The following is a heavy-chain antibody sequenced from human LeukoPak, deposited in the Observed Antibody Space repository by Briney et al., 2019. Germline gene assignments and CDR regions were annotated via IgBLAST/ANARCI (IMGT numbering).Heavy chain of an antibody. V-gene: IGHV3-7*01. J-gene: IGHJ4*02. D-gene: IGHD2-2*01. CDR2: IKQDGSEK. CDR1: GFTFSSYW. CDR3: ARRYCSSTSCYGAYFDY. Sequence: GGSLRLSCAASGFTFSSYWMSWVRQAPGKGLECVANIKQDGSEKYYVDSVKGRFTISRDNAKNSLYLQMNSLRAEDTAVYYCARRYCSSTSCYGAYFDYWGQGTLVTVSS.